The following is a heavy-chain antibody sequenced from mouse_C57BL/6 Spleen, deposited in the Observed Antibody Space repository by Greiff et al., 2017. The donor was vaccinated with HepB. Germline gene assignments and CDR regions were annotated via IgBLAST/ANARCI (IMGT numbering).Heavy chain of an antibody. CDR3: ARSDYGSLFAY. CDR1: GYTFTSYD. D-gene: IGHD1-1*01. V-gene: IGHV1-85*01. J-gene: IGHJ3*01. Sequence: VKLMESGPELVKPGASVKLSCKASGYTFTSYDINWVKQRPGQGLEWIGWIYPRDGSTKYNEKFKGKATLTVDTASSTAYMELHSLTSEDSAVYFCARSDYGSLFAYWGQGTLVTVSA. CDR2: IYPRDGST.